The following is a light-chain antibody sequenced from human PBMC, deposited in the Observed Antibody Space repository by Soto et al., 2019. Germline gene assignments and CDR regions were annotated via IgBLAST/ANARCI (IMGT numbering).Light chain of an antibody. CDR2: GAS. J-gene: IGKJ5*01. V-gene: IGKV3-15*01. CDR3: QQYNYLIT. Sequence: EIVMTQSPAILSVSPGERFTVSCMASQSVSNNLAWYQHKPGLSARLLIYGASTRATGIPARFSGSGSGTEFTLTITSLQPEDFAVYYCQQYNYLITFGQGTRLEIK. CDR1: QSVSNN.